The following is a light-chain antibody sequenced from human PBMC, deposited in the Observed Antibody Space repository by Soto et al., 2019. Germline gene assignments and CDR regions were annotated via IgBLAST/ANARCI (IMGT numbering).Light chain of an antibody. Sequence: EVLVTQSPGTLSVSPGERVTLSCRAGQSVSTDLAWYQQKPGQAPRLLIYGASIRAIGVPDRFSGGGSGTDFSLTISSLQSEDSAVYYCQQYFRWHPWTFGQGTKVDIK. CDR1: QSVSTD. CDR3: QQYFRWHPWT. CDR2: GAS. J-gene: IGKJ1*01. V-gene: IGKV3-15*01.